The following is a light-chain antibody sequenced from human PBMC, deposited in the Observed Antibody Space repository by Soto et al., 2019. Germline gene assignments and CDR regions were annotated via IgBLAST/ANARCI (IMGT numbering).Light chain of an antibody. V-gene: IGKV3-20*01. Sequence: EIVLTQSPGTLSLSPGERATLSCRASQSVSSSFLSWYQQTPGQSPRLLIYGASGRATGIPDSFSGSGSGTDFTLTISSLEPEDFAVYYCQQYGSAPRTFGQGTKVDIK. CDR3: QQYGSAPRT. J-gene: IGKJ1*01. CDR1: QSVSSSF. CDR2: GAS.